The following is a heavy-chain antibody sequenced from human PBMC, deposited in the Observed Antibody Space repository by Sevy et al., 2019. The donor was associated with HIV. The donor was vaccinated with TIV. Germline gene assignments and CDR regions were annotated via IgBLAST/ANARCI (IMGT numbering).Heavy chain of an antibody. Sequence: GGSLRLSCAASGFTFSSYGMHWVRQAPGKGLEWVALIWFDGSNTYYADSVKGRFTISRDIAKNNLQLQMNSLRAEDTTVYYCARLSWFYYDGSDSSAFDAFDIWGQATMVTVSS. V-gene: IGHV3-33*01. J-gene: IGHJ3*02. CDR1: GFTFSSYG. CDR2: IWFDGSNT. CDR3: ARLSWFYYDGSDSSAFDAFDI. D-gene: IGHD3-22*01.